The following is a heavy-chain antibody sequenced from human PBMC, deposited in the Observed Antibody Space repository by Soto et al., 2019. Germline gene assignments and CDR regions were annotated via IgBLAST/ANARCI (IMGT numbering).Heavy chain of an antibody. CDR2: MSHDGTYE. V-gene: IGHV3-30*14. CDR3: AIDTVTMDYYYYMDV. Sequence: PGGSLRLSCAAPGFTFSSFPMHWVRQAPGKGLEWVAVMSHDGTYEYYADSVKGRFTISRHNSKNTLYLQMNSLRAEDTAVYYCAIDTVTMDYYYYMDVWGKGTKVTVSS. CDR1: GFTFSSFP. J-gene: IGHJ6*03. D-gene: IGHD4-17*01.